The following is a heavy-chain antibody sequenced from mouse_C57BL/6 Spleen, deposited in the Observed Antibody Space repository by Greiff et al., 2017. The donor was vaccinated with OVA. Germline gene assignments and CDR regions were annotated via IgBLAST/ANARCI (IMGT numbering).Heavy chain of an antibody. J-gene: IGHJ1*03. D-gene: IGHD1-1*01. CDR3: ARSPFSTVVEGYFDV. CDR1: GYTFTSYW. CDR2: IYPSDSET. Sequence: QVQLQQPGAELVRPGSSVKLSCKASGYTFTSYWMDWVKQRPGQGLEWIGNIYPSDSETHYTQKFKDQATFTVDKSSSTASMQLSSLTSEDSAVYFCARSPFSTVVEGYFDVWGTGTTVTVSS. V-gene: IGHV1-61*01.